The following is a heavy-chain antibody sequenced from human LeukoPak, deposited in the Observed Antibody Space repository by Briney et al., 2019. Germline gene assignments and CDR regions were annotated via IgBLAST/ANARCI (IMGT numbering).Heavy chain of an antibody. CDR1: GFTVSSNY. CDR3: SRDSGWGTGFDD. Sequence: GGSLRLSCAASGFTVSSNYMSGVCQAPGKGLVWVSRINSDGSSTNYADSVKGRFTISRDNAKNTLYLQMDSLRAEDTAVYYCSRDSGWGTGFDDWGQGTLVTVSS. D-gene: IGHD1-1*01. CDR2: INSDGSST. V-gene: IGHV3-74*01. J-gene: IGHJ4*02.